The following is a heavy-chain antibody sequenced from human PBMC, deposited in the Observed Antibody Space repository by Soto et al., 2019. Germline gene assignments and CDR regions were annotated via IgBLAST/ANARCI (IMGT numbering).Heavy chain of an antibody. V-gene: IGHV4-61*01. CDR2: IYYSTKT. CDR1: GASVSSDSYY. D-gene: IGHD6-13*01. CDR3: ARANRAAAGVVYL. Sequence: EQLQESGPGLVKPSETLSLTCTVSGASVSSDSYYWSWIRQPPGKGLEWIGYIYYSTKTNFNPSLKSRVAMFVDTSKNQFSLILTSVTTADTAVYYCARANRAAAGVVYLWGQGSLVTVSS. J-gene: IGHJ4*02.